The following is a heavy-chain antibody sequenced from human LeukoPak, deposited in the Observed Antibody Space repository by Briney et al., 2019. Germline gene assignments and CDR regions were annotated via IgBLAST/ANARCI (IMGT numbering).Heavy chain of an antibody. CDR3: ARSRFYFDY. CDR2: IKQDGSEK. J-gene: IGHJ4*02. Sequence: TGGSLRLSCAASGFTFSTYWMRWVRQAPGKGLEWVAKIKQDGSEKDHVDSVKGRFTISRDNAKNSLYLQLNSLRAEDTAVYYCARSRFYFDYWGQGTLVTVSS. V-gene: IGHV3-7*01. CDR1: GFTFSTYW.